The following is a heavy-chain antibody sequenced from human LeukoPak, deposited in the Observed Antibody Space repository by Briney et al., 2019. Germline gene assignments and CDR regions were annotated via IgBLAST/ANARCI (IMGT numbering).Heavy chain of an antibody. Sequence: PSETPSLTCTVSGGSISSGGYYWSWIRQHPGKGLEWIGYIYYSGSTYYNPSLKSRVTISVDTSKNQFSLKLSSVTAADTAVYYCARGYQLPLGWFDPWGQGTLVTVSS. V-gene: IGHV4-31*03. J-gene: IGHJ5*02. CDR2: IYYSGST. CDR1: GGSISSGGYY. CDR3: ARGYQLPLGWFDP. D-gene: IGHD2-2*01.